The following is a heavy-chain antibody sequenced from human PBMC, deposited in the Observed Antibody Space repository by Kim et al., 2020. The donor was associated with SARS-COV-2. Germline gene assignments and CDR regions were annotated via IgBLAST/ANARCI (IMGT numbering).Heavy chain of an antibody. J-gene: IGHJ4*02. CDR2: NGNT. CDR3: ARARNFDY. Sequence: NGNTKYSQKFQGRVTITRDTSASTAYMELSSLRSEDTAVYYCARARNFDYWGQGTLVTVSS. V-gene: IGHV1-3*01.